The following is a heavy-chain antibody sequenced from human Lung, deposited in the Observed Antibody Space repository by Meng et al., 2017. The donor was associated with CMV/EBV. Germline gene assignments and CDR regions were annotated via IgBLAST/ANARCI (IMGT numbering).Heavy chain of an antibody. Sequence: GGSXRLXXAASGFTFTTFWMTWFRQAPGKGLEWVANIKEDGSGQWYVDSVKGRFTISRDNAKQSVYLQMDSLRAEDTAVYYCVRYANSHYGMDVWGQGPTVTVSS. D-gene: IGHD2-21*01. CDR2: IKEDGSGQ. V-gene: IGHV3-7*01. CDR3: VRYANSHYGMDV. J-gene: IGHJ6*02. CDR1: GFTFTTFW.